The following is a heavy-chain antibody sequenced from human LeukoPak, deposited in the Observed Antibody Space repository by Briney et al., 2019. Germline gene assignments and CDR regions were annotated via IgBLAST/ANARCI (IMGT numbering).Heavy chain of an antibody. CDR1: GFTFSNYA. V-gene: IGHV3-23*01. J-gene: IGHJ4*02. CDR3: AKWGDYDVLTGYYVSDY. CDR2: ITGSGGNT. Sequence: QPGASLRLPCAASGFTFSNYAMSWVRQAPGKGLEWVSAITGSGGNTYYADSVKGRFTISRDNSKNTVFLQMNSLRAEDTAVYYCAKWGDYDVLTGYYVSDYWGQGTLVTVSS. D-gene: IGHD3-9*01.